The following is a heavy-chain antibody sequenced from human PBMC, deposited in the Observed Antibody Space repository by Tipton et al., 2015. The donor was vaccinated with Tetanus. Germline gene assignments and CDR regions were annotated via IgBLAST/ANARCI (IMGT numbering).Heavy chain of an antibody. D-gene: IGHD2-8*01. J-gene: IGHJ4*02. CDR3: ARRQTYCTNGFCPFEN. Sequence: WVRQAPGKGPEWIGSIYYTGSTYHSPSLKSRVTISVDTSKNQFSLRLSSVTAADTAVYYCARRQTYCTNGFCPFENWGQGTLVTVSS. CDR2: IYYTGST. V-gene: IGHV4-39*01.